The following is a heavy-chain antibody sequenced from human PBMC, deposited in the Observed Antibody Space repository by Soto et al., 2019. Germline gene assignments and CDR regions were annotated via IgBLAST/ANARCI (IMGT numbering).Heavy chain of an antibody. V-gene: IGHV3-11*01. CDR2: ISSSGGST. CDR1: GFTFSDYY. CDR3: AKDQRYYDSSGYYYSCFDY. Sequence: QVQLVESGGGLVKPGGSLRLSCAASGFTFSDYYMSWIRQAPGKGLEWVSYISSSGGSTYYADSVKGRFTISRDNSKNTLYLQMNSLRAEDTAVYYCAKDQRYYDSSGYYYSCFDYWGQGTLVTVSS. D-gene: IGHD3-22*01. J-gene: IGHJ4*02.